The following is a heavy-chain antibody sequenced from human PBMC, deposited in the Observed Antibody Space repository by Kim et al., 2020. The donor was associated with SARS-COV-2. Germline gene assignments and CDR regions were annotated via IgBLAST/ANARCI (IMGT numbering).Heavy chain of an antibody. D-gene: IGHD3-10*01. CDR2: ISYDGSNK. CDR3: AKDYGD. J-gene: IGHJ4*02. V-gene: IGHV3-30*18. CDR1: GFTFSSYG. Sequence: GGSLRLSCAASGFTFSSYGMHWVRQAPGKGLEWVAVISYDGSNKYYADSVKGRFTISRDNSKNTLYLQMNSLRAEDTAVYYCAKDYGDWGQGTLVTVSA.